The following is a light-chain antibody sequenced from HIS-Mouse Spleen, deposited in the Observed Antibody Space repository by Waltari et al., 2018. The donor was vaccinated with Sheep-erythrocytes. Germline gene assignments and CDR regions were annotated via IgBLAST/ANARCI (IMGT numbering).Light chain of an antibody. CDR2: EGS. CDR1: SSDVGRYNL. CDR3: CSYAGSSTPWV. V-gene: IGLV2-23*01. Sequence: QSALTQPASVSGSPGQSITISCTGTSSDVGRYNLVPWYQQHPGKAPKLMIYEGSKRPSWVSNRFSGSKSGNTASLTISGLQAEDEADYYCCSYAGSSTPWVFGGGTKLTVL. J-gene: IGLJ3*02.